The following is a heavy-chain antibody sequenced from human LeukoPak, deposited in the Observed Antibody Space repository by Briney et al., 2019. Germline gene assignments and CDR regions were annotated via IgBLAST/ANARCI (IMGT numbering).Heavy chain of an antibody. Sequence: PSETLSLTCAVSGGSISSSNWWSWVRQPPGKGLEWIGEIYHSGSTNYNPSLKSRVTISVDKSKNQFSLKLSSVTAADTAVYYCARGVGYCSGGSCYSIQYYFDYWGQGTLVTVSS. CDR1: GGSISSSNW. CDR2: IYHSGST. D-gene: IGHD2-15*01. CDR3: ARGVGYCSGGSCYSIQYYFDY. V-gene: IGHV4-4*02. J-gene: IGHJ4*02.